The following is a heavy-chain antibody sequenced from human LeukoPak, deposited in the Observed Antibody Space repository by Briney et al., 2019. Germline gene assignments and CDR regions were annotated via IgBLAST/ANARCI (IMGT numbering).Heavy chain of an antibody. J-gene: IGHJ4*02. CDR3: AKDARRSDGWYFFDH. V-gene: IGHV3-23*01. CDR1: GFAFSSQA. D-gene: IGHD6-19*01. Sequence: PGGSLRLSRAASGFAFSSQAMGWVRQAPGKGLEWVSVISDSGDGTYYADSVKGRFTISRDNSKNTLYLQMISLRAEDTAIYHCAKDARRSDGWYFFDHWGQGTLVTVSS. CDR2: ISDSGDGT.